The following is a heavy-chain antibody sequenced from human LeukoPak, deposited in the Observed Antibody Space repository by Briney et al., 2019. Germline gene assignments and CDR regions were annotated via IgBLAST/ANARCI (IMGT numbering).Heavy chain of an antibody. Sequence: SETLSLTCGLSGGSISSGSYYWSWIRQPPGKGLEWIGEINHSGSTNYNPSLKSRVTISVDTSKNQFSLKLSSVTAADTAVYYCARQDIVVVPAAMAGYYYYMDVWGKGTTVTISS. J-gene: IGHJ6*03. V-gene: IGHV4-39*01. CDR2: INHSGST. D-gene: IGHD2-2*01. CDR1: GGSISSGSYY. CDR3: ARQDIVVVPAAMAGYYYYMDV.